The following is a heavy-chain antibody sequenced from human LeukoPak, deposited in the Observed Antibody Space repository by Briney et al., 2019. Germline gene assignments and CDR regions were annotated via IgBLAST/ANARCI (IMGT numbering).Heavy chain of an antibody. D-gene: IGHD6-13*01. J-gene: IGHJ4*02. CDR2: INHSGST. CDR3: ARHPPDRVFGWQQLDLDY. Sequence: PSETLSLTCAVYGGSFSGYYWSWIRQPPGKGLEWIGEINHSGSTNYNPSLKSRVTISVDTSKNQFSLKLSSVTAADTAVYYCARHPPDRVFGWQQLDLDYWGQGTLVTVSS. CDR1: GGSFSGYY. V-gene: IGHV4-34*01.